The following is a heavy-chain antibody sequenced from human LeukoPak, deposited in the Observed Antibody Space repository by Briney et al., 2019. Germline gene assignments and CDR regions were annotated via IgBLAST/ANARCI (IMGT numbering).Heavy chain of an antibody. CDR1: GFTFSSYW. V-gene: IGHV3-21*01. J-gene: IGHJ4*02. Sequence: GGSLRLSCAASGFTFSSYWMNWVRQAPGKGLEWVSSISSSSSYIYYADSVKGRFTISRDNAKNSLYLQMNSLRAEDTAVYYCARENTVTTYYFDYWGQGTLVTVSS. CDR2: ISSSSSYI. CDR3: ARENTVTTYYFDY. D-gene: IGHD4-17*01.